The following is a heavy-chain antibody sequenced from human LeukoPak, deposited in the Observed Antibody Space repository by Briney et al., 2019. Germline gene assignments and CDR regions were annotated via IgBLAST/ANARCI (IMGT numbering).Heavy chain of an antibody. V-gene: IGHV4-34*01. CDR1: GGSFSGYY. Sequence: SETLSLTCAVYGGSFSGYYWSWIRPPPGKGLEWIGEINHSGSTNYNPSLKSRVTISVDTSKNQFSLKLSSVTAADTAVYYCARGHSSSVDYWGQGTLVTVSS. J-gene: IGHJ4*02. CDR2: INHSGST. D-gene: IGHD6-6*01. CDR3: ARGHSSSVDY.